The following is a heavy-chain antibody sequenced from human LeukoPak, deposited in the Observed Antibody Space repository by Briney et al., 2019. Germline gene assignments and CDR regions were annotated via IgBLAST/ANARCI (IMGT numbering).Heavy chain of an antibody. V-gene: IGHV1-18*01. J-gene: IGHJ4*02. CDR2: ISAYNGDT. CDR1: GYTFTRYG. CDR3: AREGEEDGCGGDCYQYYFDY. D-gene: IGHD2-21*02. Sequence: GASVKVSCKASGYTFTRYGISWVRQAPGQGLEWMGWISAYNGDTNYAQKVQGRVTMTTDTSTSTAYMELRSLRSDGTAVYYCAREGEEDGCGGDCYQYYFDYWGQGTLVTVSS.